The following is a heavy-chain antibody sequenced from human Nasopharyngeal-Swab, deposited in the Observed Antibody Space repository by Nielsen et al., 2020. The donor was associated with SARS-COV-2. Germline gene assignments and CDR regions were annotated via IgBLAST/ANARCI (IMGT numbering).Heavy chain of an antibody. D-gene: IGHD3-22*01. J-gene: IGHJ4*02. CDR2: IYYSGST. V-gene: IGHV4-31*02. Sequence: GKGLEWIGYIYYSGSTYYNPSLKSRVTISVDTSKNQFSLKLSSVTAADTAVYYCARDCKDSRGHYFDYWGQGTLVTVSS. CDR3: ARDCKDSRGHYFDY.